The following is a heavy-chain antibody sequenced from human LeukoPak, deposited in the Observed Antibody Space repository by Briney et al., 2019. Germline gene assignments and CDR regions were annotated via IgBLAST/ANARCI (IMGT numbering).Heavy chain of an antibody. CDR2: INHSGST. CDR3: ARGVRDYDILNY. D-gene: IGHD3-9*01. V-gene: IGHV4-34*01. Sequence: SETLSLTCAVYGGSFSGYYWSWIRQPPGKGLEWIEEINHSGSTNYNPSLKSRVTLSVDTSKNQFSLKLSSVTAADTAVYYCARGVRDYDILNYWGQGTLVTVSS. CDR1: GGSFSGYY. J-gene: IGHJ4*02.